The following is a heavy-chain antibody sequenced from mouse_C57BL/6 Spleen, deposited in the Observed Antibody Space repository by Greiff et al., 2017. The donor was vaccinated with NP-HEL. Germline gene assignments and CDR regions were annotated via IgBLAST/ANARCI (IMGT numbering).Heavy chain of an antibody. Sequence: QVQLQQSGAELVRPGTSVKVSCKASGYAFTNYLIEWVKQRPGQGLEWIGVINPGSGGTNYNEKFKGKATLTADKSSSTAYMQLSSLTSEDSAVYFCARWITTVIATSYYAMDYGGQGTSVTVSS. CDR1: GYAFTNYL. D-gene: IGHD1-1*01. J-gene: IGHJ4*01. V-gene: IGHV1-54*01. CDR2: INPGSGGT. CDR3: ARWITTVIATSYYAMDY.